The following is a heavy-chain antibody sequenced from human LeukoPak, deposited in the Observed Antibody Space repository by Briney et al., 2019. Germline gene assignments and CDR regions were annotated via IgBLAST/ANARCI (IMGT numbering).Heavy chain of an antibody. D-gene: IGHD1-7*01. V-gene: IGHV1-69*01. CDR3: ARGKESWNYELPDAFDI. CDR1: GGTFSSYA. J-gene: IGHJ3*02. CDR2: VIPIFGTA. Sequence: GSSVKVSCKASGGTFSSYAISWVRQAPGQGLEWVGGVIPIFGTANYAQKFQGRVTITADESTSTAYMELSSLRSEDTAVYYCARGKESWNYELPDAFDIWGQGTMVTVSS.